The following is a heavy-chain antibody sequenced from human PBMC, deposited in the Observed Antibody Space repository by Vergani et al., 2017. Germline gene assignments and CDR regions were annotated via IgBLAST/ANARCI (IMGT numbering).Heavy chain of an antibody. J-gene: IGHJ5*02. D-gene: IGHD2-2*02. CDR2: SYYSGST. V-gene: IGHV4-31*03. CDR1: GGSISSGGYY. CDR3: AMGVVVPAAINHLVEYNLFYP. Sequence: QVQLQESGPGLVKPSQTLSLTCTVSGGSISSGGYYWSWIRQHPGKGLEWIGYSYYSGSTYYNPSLKSRVTISVDTSKNQFSLKLSSVTAADTAVYYCAMGVVVPAAINHLVEYNLFYPWGQGTLVTVSS.